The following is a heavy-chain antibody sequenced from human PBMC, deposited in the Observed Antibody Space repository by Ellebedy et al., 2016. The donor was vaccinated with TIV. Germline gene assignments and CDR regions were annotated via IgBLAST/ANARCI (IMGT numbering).Heavy chain of an antibody. CDR3: AREIIAFDY. CDR2: ISSSSSTI. Sequence: GESLKISCAASGFNFSSYSMNWVRQAPGKGLEWVSYISSSSSTIYYADSVKGRFTISRDNAKNSLYLQMNSLRVEDTAVYYCAREIIAFDYWGQGTLVTVSS. CDR1: GFNFSSYS. V-gene: IGHV3-48*04. J-gene: IGHJ4*02.